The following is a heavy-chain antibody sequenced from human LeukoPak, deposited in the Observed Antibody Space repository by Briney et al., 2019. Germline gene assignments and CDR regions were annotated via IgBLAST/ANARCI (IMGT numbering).Heavy chain of an antibody. CDR3: AKVAGTYYYDSSGPRLGDAFDI. D-gene: IGHD3-22*01. Sequence: GGSLRLSCAASGFTVSSNYMSWVRQAPGKGLEWVSVIYSGGSTYYADSVKGRFTISRDNSKNTLYLQMNSLRAEDTAVYYCAKVAGTYYYDSSGPRLGDAFDIWGQGTMVTVSS. CDR2: IYSGGST. V-gene: IGHV3-53*01. CDR1: GFTVSSNY. J-gene: IGHJ3*02.